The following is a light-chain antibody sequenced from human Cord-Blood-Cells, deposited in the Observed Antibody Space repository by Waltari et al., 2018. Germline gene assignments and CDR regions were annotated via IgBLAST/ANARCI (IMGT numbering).Light chain of an antibody. J-gene: IGKJ2*01. V-gene: IGKV3-11*01. CDR1: QSVSSY. CDR3: QQRSNWPYT. Sequence: EIVLTQSPATLSLSLGARATLSCRASQSVSSYLAWYQQKPGQAPRLLIYDASNRATGIPARFSGSGSGTDFTLTISSLEPEDFAVYYCQQRSNWPYTFGQGTKLEIK. CDR2: DAS.